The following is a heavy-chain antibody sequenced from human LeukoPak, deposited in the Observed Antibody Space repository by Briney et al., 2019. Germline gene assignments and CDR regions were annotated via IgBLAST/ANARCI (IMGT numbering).Heavy chain of an antibody. V-gene: IGHV3-21*01. J-gene: IGHJ6*01. D-gene: IGHD6-6*01. CDR3: ARLDYY. Sequence: SGGSVGLFCGVCGFTFSIYSLQWVRQAPGKGLEWVSSIRCSSCYIHYAHSVKGRFTISRGNATNSLYLQMNSLRAEETAVYYCARLDYY. CDR1: GFTFSIYS. CDR2: IRCSSCYI.